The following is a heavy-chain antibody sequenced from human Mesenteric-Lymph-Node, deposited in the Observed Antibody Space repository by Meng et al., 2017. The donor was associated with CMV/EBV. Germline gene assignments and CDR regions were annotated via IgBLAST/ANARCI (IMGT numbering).Heavy chain of an antibody. CDR1: GFTFNDYN. CDR3: ARGDDGGGYYPASHLDY. D-gene: IGHD1-26*01. Sequence: GGSLRLSCAASGFTFNDYNMNWVRQAPGKGLEWVSYISKSGATTFYADSMRGRFTISRDNSKNTLYLQMNSLRAEDTAVYYCARGDDGGGYYPASHLDYWGQGTLVTVSS. V-gene: IGHV3-48*01. J-gene: IGHJ4*02. CDR2: ISKSGATT.